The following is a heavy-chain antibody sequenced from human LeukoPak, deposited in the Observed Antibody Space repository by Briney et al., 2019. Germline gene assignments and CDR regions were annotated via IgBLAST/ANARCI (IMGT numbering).Heavy chain of an antibody. D-gene: IGHD3-10*01. CDR2: IYYSGST. V-gene: IGHV4-59*08. CDR1: GGSISSYY. CDR3: ARHNSVWSHWFDP. Sequence: SETLSLTCTVSGGSISSYYWSWIRQPPGKGLEWIGYIYYSGSTNYNPSLKSRVTISVVTSKNQFSLKLSSVTAADTAVYYCARHNSVWSHWFDPWGQGTLVTVSS. J-gene: IGHJ5*02.